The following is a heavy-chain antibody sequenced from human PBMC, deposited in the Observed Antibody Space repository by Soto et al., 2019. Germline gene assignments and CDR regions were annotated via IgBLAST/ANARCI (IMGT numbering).Heavy chain of an antibody. V-gene: IGHV4-34*01. Sequence: LSLTCAVYGGSFSGYYWSWIRQPPGKGLEWIGEINHSGSTNYNPSLKSRVTISVDTSKNQFSPKLSSVTAADTAVYYCARGRPTFVVVVAYYYYYGMDVWGQGTTVTVSS. CDR2: INHSGST. CDR1: GGSFSGYY. CDR3: ARGRPTFVVVVAYYYYYGMDV. D-gene: IGHD2-15*01. J-gene: IGHJ6*02.